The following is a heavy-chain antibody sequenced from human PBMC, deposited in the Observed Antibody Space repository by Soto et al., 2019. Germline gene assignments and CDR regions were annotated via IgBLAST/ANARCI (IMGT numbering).Heavy chain of an antibody. V-gene: IGHV4-30-4*08. CDR2: ICYSGST. J-gene: IGHJ4*02. Sequence: QVQLQESGPGLVKPSQTLSLTCTVSGDSLSRADYCWSWIRQAPGKGLEWIGYICYSGSTYHNPSLKNRTSMSVDTSKKQFSLTLTSVTAADTAVYYCAREESGLFDYWGQGRLVTVSS. CDR3: AREESGLFDY. CDR1: GDSLSRADYC. D-gene: IGHD5-12*01.